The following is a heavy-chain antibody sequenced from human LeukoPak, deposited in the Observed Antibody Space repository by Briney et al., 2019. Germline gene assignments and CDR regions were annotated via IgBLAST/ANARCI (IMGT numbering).Heavy chain of an antibody. J-gene: IGHJ4*02. CDR1: GFTFSDHY. Sequence: GGSLRLSCAASGFTFSDHYMDWVRQAPGKGLEWVGRTRNKANSYTTEYAASVKGRFTISRDDSKNSLYLQMNSLKTEDTAVYYCARDADGSVGDYWGQGTLVTVSS. CDR3: ARDADGSVGDY. V-gene: IGHV3-72*01. D-gene: IGHD3-10*01. CDR2: TRNKANSYTT.